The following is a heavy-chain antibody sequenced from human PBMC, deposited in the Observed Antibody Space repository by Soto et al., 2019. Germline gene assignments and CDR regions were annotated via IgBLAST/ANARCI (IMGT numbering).Heavy chain of an antibody. CDR2: VKPGGDYT. CDR3: AREALTGYRDFDY. CDR1: GYSFTAYYTYY. V-gene: IGHV1-46*01. J-gene: IGHJ4*02. D-gene: IGHD3-9*01. Sequence: QVHLVQSGAEVQKPGASVTLSCKASGYSFTAYYTYYMHWVRQAPGQGLEWMGMVKPGGDYTIYAQKFQGRVSMTTATSTSTLYMELSSLTSEDTAVYYCAREALTGYRDFDYWGQGTLVTVSS.